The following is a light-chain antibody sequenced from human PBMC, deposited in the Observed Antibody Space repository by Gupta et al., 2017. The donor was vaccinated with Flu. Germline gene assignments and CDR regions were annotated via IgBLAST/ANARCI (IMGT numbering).Light chain of an antibody. V-gene: IGKV1-33*01. CDR1: QDISRY. CDR2: DAS. Sequence: IQLTQSPSSLSASVGDRVTITCQASQDISRYLNWYQKKPGKAPKLLIYDASNLKTGVPSRFSGSGSGTDFTFTISSLQPEDSATYYCQQYNNLPRTFGQGTKVEIK. CDR3: QQYNNLPRT. J-gene: IGKJ2*01.